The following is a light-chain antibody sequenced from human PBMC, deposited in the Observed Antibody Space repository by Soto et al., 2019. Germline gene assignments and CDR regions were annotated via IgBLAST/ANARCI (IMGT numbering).Light chain of an antibody. CDR1: QGLLHSNGYNY. V-gene: IGKV2-28*01. CDR2: LGS. J-gene: IGKJ5*01. Sequence: DIVMTQSPLSLPVTPLEPAAISCXSSQGLLHSNGYNYLDWYLQKPGQSPQLLIYLGSNRASGVPDRFSGSGSGTDFTLKISRVEAEDVGVYYCMQALQTPITFGQGTRLENK. CDR3: MQALQTPIT.